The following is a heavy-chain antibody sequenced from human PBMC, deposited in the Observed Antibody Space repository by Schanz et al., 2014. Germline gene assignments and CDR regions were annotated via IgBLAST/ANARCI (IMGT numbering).Heavy chain of an antibody. J-gene: IGHJ4*02. CDR1: EFSFSSFG. V-gene: IGHV3-23*04. CDR3: ARDLLVSHYDFWSGNDY. D-gene: IGHD3-3*01. CDR2: ISPTGSST. Sequence: EVQLVESGGGLVQPRGSLRLSCAASEFSFSSFGMNWVRQAPGKGLEWVSNISPTGSSTYYADSVKGRFTISRDNSKNTLYLQMNSLRADDTAVYYCARDLLVSHYDFWSGNDYWGQGTLVTVSS.